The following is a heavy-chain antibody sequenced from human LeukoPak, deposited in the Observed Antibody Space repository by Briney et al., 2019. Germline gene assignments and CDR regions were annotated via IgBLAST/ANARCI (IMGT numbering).Heavy chain of an antibody. V-gene: IGHV3-7*01. J-gene: IGHJ4*02. D-gene: IGHD3-22*01. CDR1: GFTFSDYW. CDR2: INQDGSER. Sequence: GGSLRLSCTASGFTFSDYWISWVRQAPGKGLEWVANINQDGSERHYVDSLRGRFTISRDNAKNSLYLQMNSLRAEDTAVYYCARGADYYYDRSGYSYGDDYWGQGTLVTVSS. CDR3: ARGADYYYDRSGYSYGDDY.